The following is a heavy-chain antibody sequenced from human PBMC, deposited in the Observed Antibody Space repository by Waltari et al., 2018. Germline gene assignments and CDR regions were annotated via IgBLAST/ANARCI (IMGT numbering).Heavy chain of an antibody. CDR3: AREDRIVVVVAATINYYYYGMDV. CDR2: IYTSGST. CDR1: GGSISRGSYS. D-gene: IGHD2-15*01. J-gene: IGHJ6*02. V-gene: IGHV4-61*02. Sequence: QVQLQESGPGLVKPSQTLSLTCTVSGGSISRGSYSWSWIRQPAGQGLEWIGRIYTSGSTNYNPSLKSRVTISVDTSKNQFSLKLSSVTAADTAVYYCAREDRIVVVVAATINYYYYGMDVWGQGTTVTVSS.